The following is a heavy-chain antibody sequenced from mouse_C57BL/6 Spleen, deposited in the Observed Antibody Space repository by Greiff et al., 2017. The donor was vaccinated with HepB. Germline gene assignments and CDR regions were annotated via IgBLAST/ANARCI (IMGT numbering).Heavy chain of an antibody. Sequence: VQLQQSGAELVKPGASVKISCKASGYAFSSYWMNWVKQRPGKGLEWIGQIYPGDGDTNYNGKFKGKATLTADKSSSTAYMQLSSLTSEDSAVYFCARRGYDYDVFYWYFDVWGTGTTVTVSS. D-gene: IGHD2-4*01. J-gene: IGHJ1*03. CDR2: IYPGDGDT. CDR3: ARRGYDYDVFYWYFDV. CDR1: GYAFSSYW. V-gene: IGHV1-80*01.